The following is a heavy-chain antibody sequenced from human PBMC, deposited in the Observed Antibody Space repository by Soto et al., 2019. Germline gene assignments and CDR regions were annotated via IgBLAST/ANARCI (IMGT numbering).Heavy chain of an antibody. CDR3: ARTYYDFWSGYLYYYYYYMDV. Sequence: PSETLSLTWTVSGGSISSYYWSWIRQPPGKGLEWIGYIYYSGSTNYNPSLKSRVTISVDTSKNQFSLKLSSVTAADTAVYYCARTYYDFWSGYLYYYYYYMDVWGKGTTVTVSS. CDR1: GGSISSYY. CDR2: IYYSGST. J-gene: IGHJ6*03. D-gene: IGHD3-3*01. V-gene: IGHV4-59*08.